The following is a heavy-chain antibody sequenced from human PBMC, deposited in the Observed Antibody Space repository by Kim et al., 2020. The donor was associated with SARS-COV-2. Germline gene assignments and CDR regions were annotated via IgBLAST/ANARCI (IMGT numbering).Heavy chain of an antibody. V-gene: IGHV3-30*18. J-gene: IGHJ4*02. D-gene: IGHD5-18*01. CDR2: SSSDGSTK. Sequence: GGSLRLSCAASGFTFSTYGMHWVRQAPGKGLAWVALSSSDGSTKYYADSVKGRFTISRDNSKNTLYLHMNSLRAEDTALYYCAKDSGGYTYIFDYWGQGT. CDR1: GFTFSTYG. CDR3: AKDSGGYTYIFDY.